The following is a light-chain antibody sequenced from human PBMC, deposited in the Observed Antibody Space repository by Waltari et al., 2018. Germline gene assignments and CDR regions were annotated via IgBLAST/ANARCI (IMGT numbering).Light chain of an antibody. CDR2: DNS. J-gene: IGLJ3*02. V-gene: IGLV3-21*02. CDR3: QVWDNNNDHRVV. CDR1: NIGRNR. Sequence: VLTQPPSVSVAPGQTARISCDEDNIGRNRCHWYQQKSGQAPVLVAYDNSDRPTGIPGRFSGSISGNTGTLTISGVEAGDEADYYCQVWDNNNDHRVVFGGGTKLTVL.